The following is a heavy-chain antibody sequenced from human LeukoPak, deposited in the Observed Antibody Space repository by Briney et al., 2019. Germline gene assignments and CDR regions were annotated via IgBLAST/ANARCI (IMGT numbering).Heavy chain of an antibody. CDR1: GGTFSSYA. Sequence: PVASVKVSCKASGGTFSSYAINWVRQATGQGLEWMGWMNPNGGNTGYAQKFQGRVTMTRNTSISTAYMELSSLRSEDTAVYYCARGIFLEWLLYYYYYYMDVWGKGTTVTVSS. D-gene: IGHD3-3*01. V-gene: IGHV1-8*02. CDR2: MNPNGGNT. CDR3: ARGIFLEWLLYYYYYYMDV. J-gene: IGHJ6*03.